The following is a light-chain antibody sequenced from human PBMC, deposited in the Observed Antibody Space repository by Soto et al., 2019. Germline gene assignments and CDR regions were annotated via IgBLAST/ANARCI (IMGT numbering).Light chain of an antibody. CDR1: SSDVGGYNY. CDR3: CSYTSSATRL. J-gene: IGLJ2*01. V-gene: IGLV2-14*01. CDR2: EVS. Sequence: QSVLTQPASVSGSPGQSITISCTGTSSDVGGYNYVSWYQQHPGKAPKVVIYEVSNRPSGISHRFSGSKSDNTASLTISGLQAEDEADYYCCSYTSSATRLFGGGTKLTVL.